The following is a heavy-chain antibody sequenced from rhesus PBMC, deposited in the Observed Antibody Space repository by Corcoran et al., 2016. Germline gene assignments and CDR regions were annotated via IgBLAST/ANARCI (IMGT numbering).Heavy chain of an antibody. J-gene: IGHJ4*01. V-gene: IGHV4-73*01. CDR3: VRGPYGAKVLDC. CDR2: VDGIMGSP. CDR1: GCSLNTYS. D-gene: IGHD4-29*01. Sequence: QVNLQQWGEGQLKTSETLSLTCAVYGCSLNTYSWSWIRQTPGKGLEWIVNVDGIMGSPNYNPALTNRVTSSNDTSKNQVALKLNAGTAADRAVYCCVRGPYGAKVLDCWGQGVLVTVS.